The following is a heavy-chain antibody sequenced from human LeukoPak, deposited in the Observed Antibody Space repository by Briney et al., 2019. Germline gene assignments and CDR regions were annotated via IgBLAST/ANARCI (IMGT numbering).Heavy chain of an antibody. V-gene: IGHV4-34*01. CDR3: ARSSAGYSGYDPFDY. D-gene: IGHD5-12*01. CDR1: GGSFSGYY. Sequence: SETLSPTCAVYGGSFSGYYWSWIRQPPGKGLEWIGEINHSGSTNYNPSLKSRVTISVDTSKNQFSLKLSSVTAADTAVYYCARSSAGYSGYDPFDYWSQGTLVTVSS. J-gene: IGHJ4*02. CDR2: INHSGST.